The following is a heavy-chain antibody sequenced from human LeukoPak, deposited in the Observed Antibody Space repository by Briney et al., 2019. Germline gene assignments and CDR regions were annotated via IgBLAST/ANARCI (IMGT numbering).Heavy chain of an antibody. D-gene: IGHD5-12*01. Sequence: ASVKVSCKVSGYTLTELSMHWVRQAPGKGLEWMGGFDPEDGETIYAQKFQGRVTMTEDTSTDTAYMELSSLRSEDTAVYYCATGIGGYPNLVYWGQGTLDTVSS. CDR1: GYTLTELS. V-gene: IGHV1-24*01. J-gene: IGHJ4*02. CDR2: FDPEDGET. CDR3: ATGIGGYPNLVY.